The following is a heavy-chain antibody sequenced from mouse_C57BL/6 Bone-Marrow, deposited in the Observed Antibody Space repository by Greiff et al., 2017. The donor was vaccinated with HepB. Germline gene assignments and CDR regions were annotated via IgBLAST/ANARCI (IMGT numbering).Heavy chain of an antibody. CDR3: TRDRRGASSGYGDY. Sequence: EVKLVESGEGLVKPGGSLKLSCAASGFTFSSYAMSWVRQTPEKRLEWVAYISSGGDYIYYADTVKGRFTISRDNARNTLYLQMSSLKSEDTAMYYCTRDRRGASSGYGDYWGQGTSVTVSS. V-gene: IGHV5-9-1*02. CDR2: ISSGGDYI. J-gene: IGHJ4*01. CDR1: GFTFSSYA. D-gene: IGHD3-2*02.